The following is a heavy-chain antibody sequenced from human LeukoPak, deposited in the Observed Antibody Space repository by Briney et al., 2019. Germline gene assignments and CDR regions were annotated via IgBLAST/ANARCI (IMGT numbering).Heavy chain of an antibody. CDR3: TRRVGYSTGDRFDP. D-gene: IGHD5-18*01. J-gene: IGHJ5*02. CDR1: GFTFGDYA. CDR2: IRSKAYGGTT. V-gene: IGHV3-49*04. Sequence: PGGSLRLSCKTSGFTFGDYAMSWVRQAPGKGLEGVGFIRSKAYGGTTEYAASVKGTFTISRDDSKSIAYLQTNSLKTEDTAVYYCTRRVGYSTGDRFDPWGQGSLVTVSS.